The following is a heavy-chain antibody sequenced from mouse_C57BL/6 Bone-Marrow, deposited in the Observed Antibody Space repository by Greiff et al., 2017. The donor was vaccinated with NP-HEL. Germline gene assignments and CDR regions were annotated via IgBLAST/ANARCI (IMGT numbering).Heavy chain of an antibody. V-gene: IGHV1-53*01. CDR2: INPNNCGT. D-gene: IGHD3-2*02. CDR3: ARDSGYAFDY. J-gene: IGHJ2*01. Sequence: VQLQQPGTELVKPGASVKLSCKASGYTFTSYWMHWLKQRPGQGLEWIGNINPNNCGTNDIEKFKTKATLTVDKSSSTAYMQLSSLTSEDSAVYYCARDSGYAFDYWGQGTTLTVSS. CDR1: GYTFTSYW.